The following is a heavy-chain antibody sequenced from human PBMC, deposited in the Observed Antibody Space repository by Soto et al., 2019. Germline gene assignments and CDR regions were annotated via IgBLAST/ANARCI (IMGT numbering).Heavy chain of an antibody. D-gene: IGHD2-15*01. V-gene: IGHV3-30*18. CDR2: ISYDGSNK. J-gene: IGHJ4*02. Sequence: QVPLVESGGGVVQPGRSLRLSCAASGFTFSTYGMHWVRQAPCKGLEWVAVISYDGSNKYCADSVKGRFTISRDNSKNTLFLQMNSLTAEDTAVYYCAKELGRYCSGGGCYYFDYWGQGTLVTVSS. CDR3: AKELGRYCSGGGCYYFDY. CDR1: GFTFSTYG.